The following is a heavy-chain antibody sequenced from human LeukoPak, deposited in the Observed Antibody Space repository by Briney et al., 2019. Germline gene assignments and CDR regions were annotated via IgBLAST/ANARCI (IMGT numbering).Heavy chain of an antibody. Sequence: SQTLSLTCAISGGIVSSNSAAWNWNRQSPSRGLEWLGRTYYRSKWSTYYAVSVKSRISINRDTSKNQISLQLNSVTPEDTAVYYCARSTGPIDYWGQGTVVTVSS. CDR3: ARSTGPIDY. J-gene: IGHJ4*02. CDR1: GGIVSSNSAA. CDR2: TYYRSKWST. V-gene: IGHV6-1*01. D-gene: IGHD1-1*01.